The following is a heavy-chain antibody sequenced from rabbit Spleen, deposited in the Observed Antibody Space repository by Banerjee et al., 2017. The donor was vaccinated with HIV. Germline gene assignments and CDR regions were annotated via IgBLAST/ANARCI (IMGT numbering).Heavy chain of an antibody. Sequence: QEQLKETGGGLVQPGGSLTLSCKASGFDFSSYGVSWVRQAPGKGLEWIACINTATGKGVYASWAKGRFTISRTSSTTVTLQMTSLTAADTATYFCARDLAGVIGWNVYLGGPGTLVT. CDR2: INTATGKG. CDR3: ARDLAGVIGWNVYL. J-gene: IGHJ4*01. D-gene: IGHD4-1*01. CDR1: GFDFSSYG. V-gene: IGHV1S45*01.